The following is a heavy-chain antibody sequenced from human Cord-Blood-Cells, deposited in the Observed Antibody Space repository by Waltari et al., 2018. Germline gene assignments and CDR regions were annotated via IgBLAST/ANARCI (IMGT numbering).Heavy chain of an antibody. CDR2: INPSGST. J-gene: IGHJ4*02. V-gene: IGHV4-34*01. Sequence: QVQLQQWGAGLLKPSETLSLTCAGYGWSFRGYYWSWTRQPPGKGLEWIGEINPSGSTNYNPSLKSRVTISVDTSKNQFSLKLSSVTAADTAVYYCARSLQNIAAAGSFDYWGQGTLVTVSS. CDR3: ARSLQNIAAAGSFDY. CDR1: GWSFRGYY. D-gene: IGHD6-13*01.